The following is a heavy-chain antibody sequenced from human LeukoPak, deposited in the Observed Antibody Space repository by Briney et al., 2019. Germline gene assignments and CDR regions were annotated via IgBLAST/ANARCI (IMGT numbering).Heavy chain of an antibody. J-gene: IGHJ5*02. CDR1: GGSISSYY. CDR3: SREFEGRYYYP. V-gene: IGHV4-59*01. D-gene: IGHD3-10*01. CDR2: IYYSGST. Sequence: PSETLSLTCTVSGGSISSYYWSWIRQPPGKGLEWIGYIYYSGSTNYNPSLKSRVTISVDTSKNHSSLKLSSVTAAHTPLYYFSREFEGRYYYPWGQGTLVTVSS.